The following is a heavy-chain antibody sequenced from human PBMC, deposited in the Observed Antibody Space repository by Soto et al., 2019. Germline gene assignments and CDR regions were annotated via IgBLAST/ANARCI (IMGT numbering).Heavy chain of an antibody. D-gene: IGHD4-4*01. V-gene: IGHV4-34*01. CDR3: ARDGYSNPRYFDF. Sequence: QVQLQQWGAGLLKPSETLSLTCAVYGAPFSGYYWSWIRQPPGKGLEWIGEINHSGSTNYNPSLKSRVTISXAXXRNQFSLKMTSVTTADTAVYYCARDGYSNPRYFDFWGRGTPVTVSS. CDR1: GAPFSGYY. CDR2: INHSGST. J-gene: IGHJ2*01.